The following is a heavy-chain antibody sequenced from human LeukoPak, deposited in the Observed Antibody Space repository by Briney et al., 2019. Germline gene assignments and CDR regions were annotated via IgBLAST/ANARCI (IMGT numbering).Heavy chain of an antibody. V-gene: IGHV3-23*01. CDR3: AKGSLRLGELSSWTLDY. D-gene: IGHD3-16*02. Sequence: AGGSLRLSCAASGFTFSTYAMSWVRQAPGKGLEWVSSISGSGSSTSYADSVKGLFTIPRDNSKNTLDLQMNSLRAEDTAIYYCAKGSLRLGELSSWTLDYWGQGTLVTVSS. CDR2: ISGSGSST. J-gene: IGHJ4*02. CDR1: GFTFSTYA.